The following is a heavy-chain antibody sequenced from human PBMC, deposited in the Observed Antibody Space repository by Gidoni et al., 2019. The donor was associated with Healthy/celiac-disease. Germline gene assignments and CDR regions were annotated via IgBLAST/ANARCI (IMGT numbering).Heavy chain of an antibody. D-gene: IGHD1-26*01. V-gene: IGHV3-20*01. CDR3: ARGVGATTPFDY. Sequence: EVQLVESGGGVVRPGGSLRLSCAASGLTFDDYGMSWVRQAPGKGLEWVSGINWNGGSTGYADYVKGRFTISRDNAKNSLYLQMNSLRAEDTALYHCARGVGATTPFDYWGQGTLVSVSS. CDR2: INWNGGST. CDR1: GLTFDDYG. J-gene: IGHJ4*02.